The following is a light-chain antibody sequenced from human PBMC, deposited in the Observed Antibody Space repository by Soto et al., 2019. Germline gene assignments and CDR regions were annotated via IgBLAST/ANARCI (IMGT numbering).Light chain of an antibody. Sequence: GESADLGGRPSQSVRNNYLAWYQQRPGQAPRLLIYAASSRATGIPDRFSGSGFWTDFTLTISRLEPEEFAVDFCQQHGTSPGRFGEGTRVDIK. V-gene: IGKV3-20*01. J-gene: IGKJ1*01. CDR2: AAS. CDR3: QQHGTSPGR. CDR1: QSVRNNY.